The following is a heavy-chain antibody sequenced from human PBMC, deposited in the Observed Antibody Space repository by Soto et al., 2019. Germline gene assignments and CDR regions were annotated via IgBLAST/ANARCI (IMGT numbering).Heavy chain of an antibody. CDR3: AHHQLPCDYVG. Sequence: QITLKESGPTLVKPTQTLTLTCTFSGFSLSTSGVGVGWIRQPPGKALEWLALIYLDDDKRYSPSLKSSLTITKDSSNNQVVITMTNMDPVDTATYYCAHHQLPCDYVGWCQGTLVTVSS. D-gene: IGHD3-10*02. J-gene: IGHJ4*02. CDR2: IYLDDDK. CDR1: GFSLSTSGVG. V-gene: IGHV2-5*02.